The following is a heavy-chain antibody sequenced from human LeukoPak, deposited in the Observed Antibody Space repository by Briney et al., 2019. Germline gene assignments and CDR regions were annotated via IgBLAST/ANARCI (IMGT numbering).Heavy chain of an antibody. V-gene: IGHV1-18*04. CDR1: GYTFTVYY. CDR2: ISAYNGNT. Sequence: GASVKVSCKASGYTFTVYYMHWVRQAPGQGLEWMGWISAYNGNTNYAQKLQGRVTMTTDTSTSTAYMELRSLRSDDTAVYYCARDRSFLGSSGYRVDPWGQGTLVTVSS. CDR3: ARDRSFLGSSGYRVDP. J-gene: IGHJ5*02. D-gene: IGHD3-22*01.